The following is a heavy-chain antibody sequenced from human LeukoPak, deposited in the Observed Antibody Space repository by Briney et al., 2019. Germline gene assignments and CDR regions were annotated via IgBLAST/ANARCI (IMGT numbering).Heavy chain of an antibody. CDR2: IYYTGST. CDR1: GGSISTYY. Sequence: SETLSLTCTVSGGSISTYYWSWIRQPPGKGLEWIGYIYYTGSTNYNPSLKSRVIISLDTSKNQFSLKLSSVTAADTAVYYCARTLSRWDPFDYWGQGTLVTVSS. J-gene: IGHJ4*02. V-gene: IGHV4-59*01. CDR3: ARTLSRWDPFDY. D-gene: IGHD1-26*01.